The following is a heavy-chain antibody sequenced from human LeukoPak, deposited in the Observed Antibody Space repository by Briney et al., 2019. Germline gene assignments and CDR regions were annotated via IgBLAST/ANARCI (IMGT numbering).Heavy chain of an antibody. D-gene: IGHD2-2*01. J-gene: IGHJ4*02. CDR3: ARRVVVPAAPYYFDY. CDR2: INSDGSST. V-gene: IGHV3-74*01. Sequence: GGSLRLSCAASGFTFSSYWVHWVRQAPGKGLVWVSRINSDGSSTSYADSVKGRFTISRDNAKNTLYLQMNSLRAEDTAVYYCARRVVVPAAPYYFDYWGQGTLVTVSS. CDR1: GFTFSSYW.